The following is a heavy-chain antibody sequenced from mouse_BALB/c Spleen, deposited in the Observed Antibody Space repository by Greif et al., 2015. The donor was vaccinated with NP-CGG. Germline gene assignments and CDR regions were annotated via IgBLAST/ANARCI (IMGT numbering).Heavy chain of an antibody. CDR2: ISCYNGAT. Sequence: LVKTGASVKISCKASGYSFTGYYMHWVKQSHGKSLEWIGYISCYNGATSYNQKFKGKATVTVDTSSSTAYMQFNSLTSEDSAVYYCATHYYSSSYAMDYWGQGTSVTVSS. J-gene: IGHJ4*01. D-gene: IGHD1-1*01. CDR1: GYSFTGYY. CDR3: ATHYYSSSYAMDY. V-gene: IGHV1S34*01.